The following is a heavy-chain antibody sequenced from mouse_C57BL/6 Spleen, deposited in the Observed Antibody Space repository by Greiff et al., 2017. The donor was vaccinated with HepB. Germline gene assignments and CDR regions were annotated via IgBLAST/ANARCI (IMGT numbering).Heavy chain of an antibody. CDR3: TTLRDSSGRDYFDY. CDR1: GFNIKDDY. Sequence: EVQLQQSGAELVRPGASVKLSCTASGFNIKDDYMHWVKQRPEQGLEWIGWIDPENGDTEYASKFQGKATITADTSSNTAYLQLSSLTSEDTAVYYCTTLRDSSGRDYFDYWGQGTTLTVSS. CDR2: IDPENGDT. D-gene: IGHD3-2*02. J-gene: IGHJ2*01. V-gene: IGHV14-4*01.